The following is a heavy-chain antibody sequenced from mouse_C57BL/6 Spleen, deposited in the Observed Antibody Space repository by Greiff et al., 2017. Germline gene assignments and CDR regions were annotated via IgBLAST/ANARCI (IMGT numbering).Heavy chain of an antibody. V-gene: IGHV1-54*01. Sequence: VQLQQSGAELVRPGTSVKVSCKASGYAFTNYLIEWVKQRPGQGLEWIGVINPGSGGTNYNEKFKGKATLTADKSSSTAYMQLSSLTSEDSAVYFCARSYGSRNYAMDYWGQGTSVTVSS. CDR3: ARSYGSRNYAMDY. D-gene: IGHD1-1*01. CDR2: INPGSGGT. CDR1: GYAFTNYL. J-gene: IGHJ4*01.